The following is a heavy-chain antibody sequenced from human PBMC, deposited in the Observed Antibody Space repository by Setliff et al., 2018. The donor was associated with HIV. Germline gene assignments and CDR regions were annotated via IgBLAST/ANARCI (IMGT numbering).Heavy chain of an antibody. CDR2: IYHTGST. CDR1: GGSINSTSYY. J-gene: IGHJ4*02. D-gene: IGHD3-16*02. V-gene: IGHV4-39*07. Sequence: SETLSLTCTVSGGSINSTSYYWGWIRQPPGNGLEWIGSIYHTGSTYYKPSLKSRVTISVDTSKNQFSLKLTSVTAADTAVYYCARVLVWGNYRHGFDYWGQGTLVTVSS. CDR3: ARVLVWGNYRHGFDY.